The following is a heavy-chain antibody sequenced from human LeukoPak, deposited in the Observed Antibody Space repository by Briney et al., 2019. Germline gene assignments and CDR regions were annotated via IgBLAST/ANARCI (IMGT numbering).Heavy chain of an antibody. D-gene: IGHD2-2*01. CDR1: GFTFSDYY. Sequence: PGGSLRLSCAASGFTFSDYYMSWIRQAPGKGPEWVSYISSGSSYTNYADSVKGRFTISRDNAKNSLYLQMNSLRAEDTAVYYCARGYCSSTSCFAWNGPFFFDYWGQGTPVTVSS. CDR3: ARGYCSSTSCFAWNGPFFFDY. CDR2: ISSGSSYT. J-gene: IGHJ4*02. V-gene: IGHV3-11*05.